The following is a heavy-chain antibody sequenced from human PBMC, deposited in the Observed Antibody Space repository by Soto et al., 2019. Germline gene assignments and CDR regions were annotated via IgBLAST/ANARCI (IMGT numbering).Heavy chain of an antibody. CDR2: IKQDGGEK. CDR3: ARDSSTAVADY. J-gene: IGHJ4*02. V-gene: IGHV3-7*03. D-gene: IGHD6-19*01. Sequence: GGSLRLSCAASGFTFRSYWMSWVRQAPGKGLEWVASIKQDGGEKYYVGSVKGRFTISRDNAKNSLYLQMNSLRAEDTAVYYCARDSSTAVADYWGQGTLVTVSS. CDR1: GFTFRSYW.